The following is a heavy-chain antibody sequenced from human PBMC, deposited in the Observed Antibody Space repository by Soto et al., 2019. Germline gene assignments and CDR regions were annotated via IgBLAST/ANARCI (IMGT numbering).Heavy chain of an antibody. Sequence: ASVKVSCKASGYTFTSYDINWVRQATGQGLEWMGWMNPNSGNTGYAQKFQGRVTMTRNTSISTAYMELSSLRSEDTAVYYCATHPEGYCSSTSCYDVFDIWGQGTMVTVSS. CDR1: GYTFTSYD. CDR2: MNPNSGNT. J-gene: IGHJ3*02. V-gene: IGHV1-8*01. D-gene: IGHD2-2*01. CDR3: ATHPEGYCSSTSCYDVFDI.